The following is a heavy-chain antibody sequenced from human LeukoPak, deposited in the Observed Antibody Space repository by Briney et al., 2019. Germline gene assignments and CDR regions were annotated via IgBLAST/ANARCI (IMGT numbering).Heavy chain of an antibody. CDR1: GYSISSGYY. J-gene: IGHJ6*04. V-gene: IGHV4-38-2*01. D-gene: IGHD3-9*01. CDR3: ARGLTRYYYGMDV. CDR2: IYHSGST. Sequence: SETLSLTCAVSGYSISSGYYWSWIRQPPGKGLEWIGSIYHSGSTYYNPSLKSRVTISVDTSKNQFSLKLSSVTAADTAVYYCARGLTRYYYGMDVWGKGTTVTVSS.